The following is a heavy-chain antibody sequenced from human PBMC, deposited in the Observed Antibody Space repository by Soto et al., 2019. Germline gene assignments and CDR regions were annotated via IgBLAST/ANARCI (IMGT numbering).Heavy chain of an antibody. CDR1: GFTFSSYD. CDR2: IGTAGDT. Sequence: GGSLRLSCAASGFTFSSYDMHWVRQATGKGLEWVSAIGTAGDTYYPGSVKGRFTISRENAKNSLYLQMNSLRAGDTAVYYCARAGKAGYYYYYMDVWGKGTTVTVSS. D-gene: IGHD1-26*01. J-gene: IGHJ6*03. CDR3: ARAGKAGYYYYYMDV. V-gene: IGHV3-13*01.